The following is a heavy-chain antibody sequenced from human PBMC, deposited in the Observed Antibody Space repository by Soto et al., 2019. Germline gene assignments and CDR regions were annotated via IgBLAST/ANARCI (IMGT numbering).Heavy chain of an antibody. J-gene: IGHJ6*02. V-gene: IGHV5-10-1*01. CDR1: GYSFTSYW. CDR3: ARRGSNYYYYGMDV. D-gene: IGHD3-10*01. CDR2: IDPSDSYT. Sequence: GESLKISCKGSGYSFTSYWISWVRQMPGKGLEWMGRIDPSDSYTNYSPSFQGHVTISADKSISTAYLQWSSLKTSDTAMYYCARRGSNYYYYGMDVWGQGTTVTVSS.